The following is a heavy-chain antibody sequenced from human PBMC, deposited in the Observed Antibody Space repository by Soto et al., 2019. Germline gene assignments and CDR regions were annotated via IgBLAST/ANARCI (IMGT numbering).Heavy chain of an antibody. Sequence: PGGSLRLSCAASGFTFSSYGMHWVRQAPGKGMEWVAVIPYDGSNKYYADSVKGRFTISRDNSKNTLYLQMNSLRAEDTAVYYCAKDALRGTMTYGMDVWGQGTTVTVSS. CDR2: IPYDGSNK. CDR1: GFTFSSYG. D-gene: IGHD3-22*01. V-gene: IGHV3-30*18. CDR3: AKDALRGTMTYGMDV. J-gene: IGHJ6*02.